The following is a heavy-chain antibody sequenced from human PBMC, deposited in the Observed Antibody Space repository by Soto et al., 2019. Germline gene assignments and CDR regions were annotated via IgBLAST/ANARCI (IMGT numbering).Heavy chain of an antibody. V-gene: IGHV3-74*01. D-gene: IGHD6-13*01. Sequence: EVQLVESGGGLVQPGGSLRLSCAASGFTFSSYWMHWVRQAPGKGLVWVSRINSDGSSTSYADSVKGRFTISRDNATNTLYLQMNSLRAEDTAVYYCARGSVSSLGRWFAPWGQGTLVTVSS. J-gene: IGHJ5*02. CDR1: GFTFSSYW. CDR2: INSDGSST. CDR3: ARGSVSSLGRWFAP.